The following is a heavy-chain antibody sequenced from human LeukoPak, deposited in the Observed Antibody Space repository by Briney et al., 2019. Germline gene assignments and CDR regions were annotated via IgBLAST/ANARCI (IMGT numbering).Heavy chain of an antibody. CDR1: GYSFTSYW. D-gene: IGHD2-2*01. CDR3: ARHVVPAAMGVNWFDP. J-gene: IGHJ5*02. V-gene: IGHV5-51*01. Sequence: GESLKISCKGSGYSFTSYWIGWVRQMPGKALEWLGIIYPGDSDTRYSPSFQGQVTISADKSISTAYLQWSSLKASDTAMYYCARHVVPAAMGVNWFDPWGQGTLVTVSS. CDR2: IYPGDSDT.